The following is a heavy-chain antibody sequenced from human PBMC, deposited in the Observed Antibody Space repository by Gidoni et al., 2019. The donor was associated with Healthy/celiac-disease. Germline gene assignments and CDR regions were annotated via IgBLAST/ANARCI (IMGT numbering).Heavy chain of an antibody. CDR1: GGSISSGGYS. Sequence: QLQLQESGSGLVKPSQTLSLTCAVSGGSISSGGYSWSWIRQPPGKGLAWIGYIYHSGSTYYNPSLKSRVTISVDRSKNQFSLKLSSVTAADTAVYYCARAPMVTTLIVAAFDIWGQGTMVTVSS. J-gene: IGHJ3*02. CDR3: ARAPMVTTLIVAAFDI. V-gene: IGHV4-30-2*01. D-gene: IGHD4-17*01. CDR2: IYHSGST.